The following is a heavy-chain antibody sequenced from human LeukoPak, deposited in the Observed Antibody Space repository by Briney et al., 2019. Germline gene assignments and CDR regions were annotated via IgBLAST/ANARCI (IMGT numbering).Heavy chain of an antibody. J-gene: IGHJ4*02. Sequence: GGSPRLSCAASGFTFSTYGMHWVRQAPGKGLEWLALIWYDGTNKYYTDSVKGRFTVSRDNSKNTLFLQMNSLRAEDTAVYYCATHEPNPTMAAPFNYWGQGTQVTVSS. D-gene: IGHD3-10*01. V-gene: IGHV3-33*01. CDR3: ATHEPNPTMAAPFNY. CDR2: IWYDGTNK. CDR1: GFTFSTYG.